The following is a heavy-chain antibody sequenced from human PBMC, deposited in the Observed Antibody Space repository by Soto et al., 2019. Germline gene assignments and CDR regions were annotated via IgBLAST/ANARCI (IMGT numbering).Heavy chain of an antibody. J-gene: IGHJ4*02. D-gene: IGHD5-18*01. CDR3: ARTTSSGGCVGYNFDY. V-gene: IGHV3-30*03. Sequence: QVQLVESGGGGVQPGGSQRLSCVASGFSFGTYAMHWGRQAPGKGLEWVGVTSYEGTTKYYADSVKGRVTIARDNSLNTVYLQMDSLAAEDSAVYYCARTTSSGGCVGYNFDYWRQGTLVTVSS. CDR2: TSYEGTTK. CDR1: GFSFGTYA.